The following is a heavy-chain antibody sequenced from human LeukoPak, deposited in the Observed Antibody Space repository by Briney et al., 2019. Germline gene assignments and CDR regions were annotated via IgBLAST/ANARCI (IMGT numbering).Heavy chain of an antibody. D-gene: IGHD3-9*01. CDR3: AREFYDILTGYRLDP. CDR1: GGSISSGGYY. J-gene: IGHJ5*02. CDR2: IYYSGST. Sequence: KPSETLSLTCTVSGGSISSGGYYWSWIRQHPGKGLELIGYIYYSGSTYYNPSLKSRVTISVDTSKNQFSLKLSSVTAADTAVYYCAREFYDILTGYRLDPWGQGTLVTVSS. V-gene: IGHV4-31*03.